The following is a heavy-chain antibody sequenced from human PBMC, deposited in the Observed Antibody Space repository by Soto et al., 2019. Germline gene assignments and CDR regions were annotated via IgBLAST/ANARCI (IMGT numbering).Heavy chain of an antibody. CDR1: GDCITSYW. J-gene: IGHJ6*02. CDR2: IYPGDSDT. D-gene: IGHD3-10*01. CDR3: AGGGVRGVITQTRDYYGMDV. Sequence: KDSRRVAGDCITSYWIGRVHQMPGKGLEWLGIIYPGDSDTRYSPSFQGQVTISADKSISTAYLQWSSLKASDTAMYYCAGGGVRGVITQTRDYYGMDVWGQGTTVTVSS. V-gene: IGHV5-51*07.